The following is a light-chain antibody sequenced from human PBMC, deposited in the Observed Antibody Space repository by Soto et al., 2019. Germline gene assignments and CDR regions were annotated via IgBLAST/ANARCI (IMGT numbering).Light chain of an antibody. V-gene: IGKV3D-20*02. CDR2: DAS. CDR1: QSVSRSD. Sequence: IVFRPPRGPFPLTPGERATLSCRASQSVSRSDLAWYQQNPGQAPRLLIFDASNRATGIPVRFSGSGSGTDFTLTISSLEPEDFTVYYCQRHSNWPLTFGGGTKV. CDR3: QRHSNWPLT. J-gene: IGKJ4*01.